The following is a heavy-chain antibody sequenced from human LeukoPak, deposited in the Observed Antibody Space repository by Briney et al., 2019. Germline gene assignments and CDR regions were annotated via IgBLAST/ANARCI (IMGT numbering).Heavy chain of an antibody. CDR2: IYTSGST. CDR3: ARDKMYQLPHNWFDP. J-gene: IGHJ5*02. D-gene: IGHD2-2*01. CDR1: GGSISNYY. V-gene: IGHV4-4*07. Sequence: SETLSLTCIVSGGSISNYYWSWIRQPAGKGLEWIGRIYTSGSTDYNPSLKTRVTMSLDTPKNQFSLKMSSVTAADTAVYYCARDKMYQLPHNWFDPWGQGTLVTVSS.